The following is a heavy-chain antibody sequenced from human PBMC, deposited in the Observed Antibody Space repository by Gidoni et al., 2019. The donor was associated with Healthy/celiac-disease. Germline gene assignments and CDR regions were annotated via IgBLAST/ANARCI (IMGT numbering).Heavy chain of an antibody. D-gene: IGHD4-17*01. V-gene: IGHV5-51*01. J-gene: IGHJ6*02. CDR3: ARQAAVTTIDYYYYGMDG. CDR2: IYPGDSAT. CDR1: GYSFTSYW. Sequence: DVQLVQSGPEVKKPGEPPTLSRMGSGYSFTSYWTGWVRQMPGKRLEWMGIIYPGDSATRYSPSCQGQVTISADKSISTAYLQWSSLKASDTAMYYCARQAAVTTIDYYYYGMDGWGQGTTVTVSS.